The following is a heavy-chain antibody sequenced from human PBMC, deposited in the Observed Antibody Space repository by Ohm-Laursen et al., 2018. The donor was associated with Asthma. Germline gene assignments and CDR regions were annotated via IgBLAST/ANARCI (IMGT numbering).Heavy chain of an antibody. CDR2: ISGSGGST. V-gene: IGHV3-23*01. CDR1: GFTFSSYA. J-gene: IGHJ5*02. D-gene: IGHD1-26*01. Sequence: LRLSCAASGFTFSSYAMSWVRQAPGKGLEWVSAISGSGGSTYYADSVKGRFTISRDNSKNTLYLQMNSLRAEDTAVYYCAKGRYSGSYANWFDPWGQGTLVTVSS. CDR3: AKGRYSGSYANWFDP.